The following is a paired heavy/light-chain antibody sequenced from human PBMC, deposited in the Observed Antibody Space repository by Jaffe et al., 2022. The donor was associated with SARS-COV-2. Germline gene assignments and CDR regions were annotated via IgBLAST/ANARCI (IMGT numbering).Heavy chain of an antibody. V-gene: IGHV4-39*01. CDR1: GGSAISGGYH. J-gene: IGHJ4*02. D-gene: IGHD2-21*01. Sequence: QLQMQESGPGLVKPSETLSLTCTVSGGSAISGGYHWGWVRQPPGQGLEYIGTISYSGSTYYNPSLNSRVTISIDTSKNQFSLRLSSVTAADTAVYFCARHRNSDIYSPQPYYDYWGQGTLVTVSS. CDR3: ARHRNSDIYSPQPYYDY. CDR2: ISYSGST.
Light chain of an antibody. CDR1: QSISNY. Sequence: DIQMTQSPSSLSASVGDRVTITCRAQSISNYLNWYQQKPGKAPKLLIYAASTLQRGVPSRFSGGGSGTDFTLTISSLQPEDFATYYCQQTYSTPHTFGQGTKLEIK. CDR2: AAS. J-gene: IGKJ2*01. V-gene: IGKV1-39*01. CDR3: QQTYSTPHT.